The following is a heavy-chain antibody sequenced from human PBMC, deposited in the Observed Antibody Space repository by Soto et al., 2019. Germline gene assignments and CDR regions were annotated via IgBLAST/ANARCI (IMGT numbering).Heavy chain of an antibody. Sequence: QVQLVQSGAEVKKPGSSVKVSCRASGGTFSSYAISWVRQAPGQGLEWMGGIIPIFGTANYAQQFQGRVTITADESTSTAYMELSSLRYEDTAVYYCARKRTVTATSDAFDIWGHGTMVTVSS. CDR2: IIPIFGTA. V-gene: IGHV1-69*01. J-gene: IGHJ3*02. CDR1: GGTFSSYA. CDR3: ARKRTVTATSDAFDI. D-gene: IGHD2-21*02.